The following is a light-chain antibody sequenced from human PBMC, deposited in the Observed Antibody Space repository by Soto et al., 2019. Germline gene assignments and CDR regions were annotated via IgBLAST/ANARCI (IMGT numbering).Light chain of an antibody. J-gene: IGLJ1*01. CDR2: SVT. Sequence: QSPLTQPASVSGSPGQSITISCTGTSSDVGGYNYVSWYQQQPGKAPKFMIYSVTNRPSGVSNRFSGSKSGNTASLTISGLQAEDEADYYCCSYTTSNTRQIVFGTGTKLTVL. CDR1: SSDVGGYNY. V-gene: IGLV2-14*01. CDR3: CSYTTSNTRQIV.